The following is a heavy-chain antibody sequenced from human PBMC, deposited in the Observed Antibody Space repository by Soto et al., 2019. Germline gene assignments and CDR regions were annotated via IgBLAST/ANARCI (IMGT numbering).Heavy chain of an antibody. CDR1: GYTFTSYD. CDR3: ARGPLLDYSNYIYYYYYYMDV. Sequence: GASVKVSCKASGYTFTSYDINWVRQATGQGLEWMGWMNPNSGNTGYAQKFQGRVTMTRNTSISTAYMELSSLRSEDTAVYYCARGPLLDYSNYIYYYYYYMDVWGKGTTVTVSS. J-gene: IGHJ6*03. CDR2: MNPNSGNT. V-gene: IGHV1-8*01. D-gene: IGHD4-4*01.